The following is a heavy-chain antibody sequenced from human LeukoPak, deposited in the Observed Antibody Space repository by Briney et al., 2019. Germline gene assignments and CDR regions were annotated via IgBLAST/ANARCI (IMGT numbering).Heavy chain of an antibody. CDR1: GYTFTSYG. CDR3: ARASAAAGPYYYYYYMDV. J-gene: IGHJ6*03. D-gene: IGHD6-13*01. V-gene: IGHV1-18*01. CDR2: ISAYNGNT. Sequence: ASVKVSCKASGYTFTSYGISWVRQAPGQGLEWMGWISAYNGNTNYAQKLQGRVTMTTDTSTSTAYMELRSLRSDDTAVYYCARASAAAGPYYYYYYMDVWGKGTTVTISS.